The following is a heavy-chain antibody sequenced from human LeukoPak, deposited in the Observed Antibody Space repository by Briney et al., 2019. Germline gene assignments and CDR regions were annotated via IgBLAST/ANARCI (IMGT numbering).Heavy chain of an antibody. D-gene: IGHD6-13*01. CDR3: ARDPGYSSSWSSGDAFDI. V-gene: IGHV6-1*01. J-gene: IGHJ3*02. CDR2: TYYRSKWYN. Sequence: SQTLSLTCAISGDSVSSNSAAWNWIRQSPSRGLEWLGRTYYRSKWYNDYAVSVKSRITVNPDTSKNQFSLQLNSVTPEDTAVYYCARDPGYSSSWSSGDAFDIWGQGTMVTVSS. CDR1: GDSVSSNSAA.